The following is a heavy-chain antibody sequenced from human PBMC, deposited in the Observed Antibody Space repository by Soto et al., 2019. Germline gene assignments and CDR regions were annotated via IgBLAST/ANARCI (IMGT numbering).Heavy chain of an antibody. J-gene: IGHJ4*02. CDR2: ISYDGSNK. Sequence: QVQLVESGGGVVQPGRSLRLSCAASGFTFSSYGMHWVRQAPGKGLEWVAVISYDGSNKYYADSVKGRVTISRDNSNNTLNLQMNSLRAEDTVVYYCAKGETTYEFWSGYLVPPQDFDYWGQGTLVTVSS. D-gene: IGHD3-3*01. V-gene: IGHV3-30*18. CDR1: GFTFSSYG. CDR3: AKGETTYEFWSGYLVPPQDFDY.